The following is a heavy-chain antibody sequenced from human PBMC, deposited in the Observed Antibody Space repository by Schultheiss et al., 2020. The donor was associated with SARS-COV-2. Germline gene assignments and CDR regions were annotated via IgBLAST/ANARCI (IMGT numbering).Heavy chain of an antibody. CDR1: GGSISGYY. V-gene: IGHV4-59*01. CDR3: ASYIAALGGYYFDY. Sequence: SETLSLTCAVSGGSISGYYWAWIRQPPGKGLELIGYIYYSGSTNYNPSLKSRVTISVDTSKNQFSLKLSSVTAADTAVYYCASYIAALGGYYFDYWGQGTLVTVSS. CDR2: IYYSGST. D-gene: IGHD3-16*01. J-gene: IGHJ4*02.